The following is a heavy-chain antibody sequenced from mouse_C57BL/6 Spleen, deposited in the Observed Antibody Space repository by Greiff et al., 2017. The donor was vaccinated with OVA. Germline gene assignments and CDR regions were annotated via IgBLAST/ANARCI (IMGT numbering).Heavy chain of an antibody. V-gene: IGHV1-54*01. CDR2: INPGSGGT. CDR3: ERSDLARDY. CDR1: GYAFTNYL. J-gene: IGHJ2*01. Sequence: QVQLQQSGAELVRPGTSVKVSCKASGYAFTNYLIEWVKQRPGQGLEWIGVINPGSGGTNYNEKFKGKATLTADKSSSTAYMQLSSLTSEDSAVYFCERSDLARDYWGQGTTLTVSS.